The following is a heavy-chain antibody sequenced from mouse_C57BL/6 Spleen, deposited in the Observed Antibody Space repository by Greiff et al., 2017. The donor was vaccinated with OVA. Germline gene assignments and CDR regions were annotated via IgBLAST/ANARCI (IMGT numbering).Heavy chain of an antibody. CDR3: ARNDLDAMDY. D-gene: IGHD2-1*01. CDR1: GYTFTSYT. CDR2: INPSSGYT. J-gene: IGHJ4*01. V-gene: IGHV1-4*01. Sequence: VQLQQSGAELARPGASVKMSCKASGYTFTSYTMHWVKQRPGQGLEWIGYINPSSGYTKYNQKFKDKATLTADKSSSTAYMQLSSLTSEDSAVYYCARNDLDAMDYWGQGTSVTVSS.